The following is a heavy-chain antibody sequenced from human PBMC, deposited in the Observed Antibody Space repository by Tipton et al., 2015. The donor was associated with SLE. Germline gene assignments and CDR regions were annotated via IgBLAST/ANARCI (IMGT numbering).Heavy chain of an antibody. D-gene: IGHD6-19*01. Sequence: TLSLTCTVSGGSISSHYWSWIRQPPGKGLEWIGYLYYSGSTNYNPSLKSRVTISVDTSKNQFSLRLSSVTAADTAVYYCASGLGSGHVDIWGQGTMVTVSS. V-gene: IGHV4-59*11. J-gene: IGHJ3*02. CDR3: ASGLGSGHVDI. CDR2: LYYSGST. CDR1: GGSISSHY.